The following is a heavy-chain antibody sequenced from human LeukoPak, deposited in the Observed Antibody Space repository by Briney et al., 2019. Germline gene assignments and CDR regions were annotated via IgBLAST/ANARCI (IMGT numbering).Heavy chain of an antibody. CDR1: GFTFSSYG. CDR2: INGGGSST. V-gene: IGHV3-23*01. CDR3: TKGTLTTGYSS. D-gene: IGHD5-24*01. Sequence: GGSLRLSCAASGFTFSSYGMSWVRQAPGKGLEWVSAINGGGSSTYNADSVKGRFTISRDNSKNTLYLQMNSLRAEDTAVYYCTKGTLTTGYSSWGQGTLVTVSS. J-gene: IGHJ5*02.